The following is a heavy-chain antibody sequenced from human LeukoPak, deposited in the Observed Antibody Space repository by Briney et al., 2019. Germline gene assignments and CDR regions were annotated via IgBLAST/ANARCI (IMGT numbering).Heavy chain of an antibody. CDR1: GYTFTSYY. D-gene: IGHD6-6*01. V-gene: IGHV1-46*01. CDR3: ARGGGIAARLEYFQH. CDR2: INPSGGST. Sequence: ASVKVSCKASGYTFTSYYMHWVRQAPGQGLEWMGIINPSGGSTSYAQKFQGRVTITADKSTSTAYMELSSLRSEDTAVYYCARGGGIAARLEYFQHWGQGTLVTVSS. J-gene: IGHJ1*01.